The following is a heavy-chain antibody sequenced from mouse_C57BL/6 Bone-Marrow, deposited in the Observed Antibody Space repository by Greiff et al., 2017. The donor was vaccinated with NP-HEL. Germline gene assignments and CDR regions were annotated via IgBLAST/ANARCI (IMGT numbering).Heavy chain of an antibody. Sequence: QVQLKESGPELVKPGASVKISCKASGYTFTDYYINWVKQRPGQGLEWIGWIFPGSGSTYYNEKFKGKATLTVDKSSSTAYMLLSSLTSEDSAVYFCATITTVVAYYFDYWGQGTTLTVSS. J-gene: IGHJ2*01. CDR2: IFPGSGST. D-gene: IGHD1-1*01. CDR3: ATITTVVAYYFDY. CDR1: GYTFTDYY. V-gene: IGHV1-75*01.